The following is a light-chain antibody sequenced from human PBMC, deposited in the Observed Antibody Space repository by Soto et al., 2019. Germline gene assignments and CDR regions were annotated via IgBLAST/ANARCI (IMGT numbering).Light chain of an antibody. CDR2: GAS. CDR1: QSVSSN. V-gene: IGKV3-15*01. J-gene: IGKJ1*01. Sequence: EIVMTQSPATPSVSPGERVTLSCRASQSVSSNLAWYQQKPGQAPRLLIYGASTRATGIPARFSGSGSGTEFTLTISSLQSEDFAVYYCQQYNNWPPTFGQGTKVDIK. CDR3: QQYNNWPPT.